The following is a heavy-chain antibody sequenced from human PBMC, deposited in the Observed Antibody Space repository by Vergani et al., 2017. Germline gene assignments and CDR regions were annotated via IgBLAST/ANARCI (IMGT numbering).Heavy chain of an antibody. CDR2: FDPEHGEV. D-gene: IGHD3-22*01. V-gene: IGHV1-24*01. Sequence: QVQLVQSGSEVRKPGASVKVSCQVSGYSLTELTIHWVRQAPGKGLEWMGVFDPEHGEVTFAHHIQGRVTMTEDRSTDTAYMELSSLRPEDTALYYCAIVTYYYDSSGYYLDYWGQGTLVTVSS. CDR1: GYSLTELT. CDR3: AIVTYYYDSSGYYLDY. J-gene: IGHJ4*02.